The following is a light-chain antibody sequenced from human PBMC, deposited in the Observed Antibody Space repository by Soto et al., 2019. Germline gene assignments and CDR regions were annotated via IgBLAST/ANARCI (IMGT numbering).Light chain of an antibody. CDR1: QNIYYN. V-gene: IGKV3-15*01. Sequence: EIGMSQSPATRSGAPGESATPSCRASQNIYYNVAWYQHRPGQAPRLLIYRASTRAPGVPARFSGSGSGTEFTLTISSLQPEDFTVYSCLQYHNLWAFGQGTKVDIK. CDR2: RAS. J-gene: IGKJ1*01. CDR3: LQYHNLWA.